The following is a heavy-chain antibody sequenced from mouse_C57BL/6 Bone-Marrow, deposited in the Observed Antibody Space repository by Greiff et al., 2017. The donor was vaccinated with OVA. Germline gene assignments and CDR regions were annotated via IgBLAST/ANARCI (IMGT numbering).Heavy chain of an antibody. V-gene: IGHV1-63*01. CDR1: GYTFTNYW. Sequence: VKLMESGAELVRPGTSVKMSCKASGYTFTNYWIGWAKQRPGHGLEWIGDIYPGGGYTNYNEKFKGKATLTADKSSSTAYMQFSSLTSEDSAIYYCARSHYGSSYGYFDVWGTGTTVTVSS. J-gene: IGHJ1*03. D-gene: IGHD1-1*01. CDR3: ARSHYGSSYGYFDV. CDR2: IYPGGGYT.